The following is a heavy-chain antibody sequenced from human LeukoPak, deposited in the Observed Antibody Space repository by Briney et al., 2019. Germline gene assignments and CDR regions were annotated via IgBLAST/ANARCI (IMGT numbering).Heavy chain of an antibody. D-gene: IGHD2-2*01. V-gene: IGHV4-34*01. CDR2: INHSGST. CDR1: GGSFSGYY. Sequence: PSETLSLTCAVYGGSFSGYYWSWIRQPPGKGLEWIGEINHSGSTNYNPSLKSRVTISVDTSKNQFSLKLSSVTAADTAVYYCARGSSPARYCSSTSCYPIDYWGQGTLVTVSS. CDR3: ARGSSPARYCSSTSCYPIDY. J-gene: IGHJ4*02.